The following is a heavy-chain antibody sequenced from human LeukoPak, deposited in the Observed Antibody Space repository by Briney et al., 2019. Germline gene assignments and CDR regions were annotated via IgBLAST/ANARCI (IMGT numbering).Heavy chain of an antibody. CDR2: IIPIFGTA. CDR3: ARELGYSGSYDAFDI. V-gene: IGHV1-69*13. Sequence: GASVKVSCKASGGTFSSYAISWVRQAPGQGLEWMGGIIPIFGTANYAQKFQGRVTITADESTSTAYMELSSQRSEDTAVYYCARELGYSGSYDAFDIWGQGTMVTVSS. J-gene: IGHJ3*02. CDR1: GGTFSSYA. D-gene: IGHD5-12*01.